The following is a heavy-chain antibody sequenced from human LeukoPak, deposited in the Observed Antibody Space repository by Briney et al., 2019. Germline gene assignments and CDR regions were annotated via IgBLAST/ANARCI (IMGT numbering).Heavy chain of an antibody. J-gene: IGHJ4*02. CDR1: GGSFSGYY. D-gene: IGHD3-3*01. V-gene: IGHV4-34*01. CDR3: ARGAEYYAIWRGYAAYSDY. Sequence: PSETLSLTCAVHGGSFSGYYWSWIRQPPGKGLEWIGEINHSGSTNYNPSLKSRVTLSVDRPKHKFSLKLTSVTAADTAVYFCARGAEYYAIWRGYAAYSDYWGQGISVTVSS. CDR2: INHSGST.